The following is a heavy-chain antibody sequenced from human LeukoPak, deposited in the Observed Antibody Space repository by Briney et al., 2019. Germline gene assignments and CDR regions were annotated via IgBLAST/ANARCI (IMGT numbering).Heavy chain of an antibody. CDR2: ISFDGSNK. V-gene: IGHV3-30*18. Sequence: GGSLRLSCAASGFAFSYSGIHWVRHSPGKGLQWVAFISFDGSNKDYADSVKGRFTISRDNSKNTVSLQMNSLRGEDTAVYHCAKRAYNVNWANYLDYWGRGTLVTVSS. J-gene: IGHJ4*02. CDR3: AKRAYNVNWANYLDY. CDR1: GFAFSYSG. D-gene: IGHD1-1*01.